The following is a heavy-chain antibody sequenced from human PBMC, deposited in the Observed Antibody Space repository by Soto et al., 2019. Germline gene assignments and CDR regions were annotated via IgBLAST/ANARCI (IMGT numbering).Heavy chain of an antibody. Sequence: PSETLSLTCTVSRGYVNTFHWSWVRQPAGKGLEWIGRIFPNGNTDYSPSLKSRVPISVNRSKNQFSLKLSSVTAADTAVYYCARDLGGSSSSVEGWFDPWGQGTLVTVSS. CDR2: IFPNGNT. J-gene: IGHJ5*02. D-gene: IGHD6-6*01. CDR3: ARDLGGSSSSVEGWFDP. V-gene: IGHV4-4*07. CDR1: RGYVNTFH.